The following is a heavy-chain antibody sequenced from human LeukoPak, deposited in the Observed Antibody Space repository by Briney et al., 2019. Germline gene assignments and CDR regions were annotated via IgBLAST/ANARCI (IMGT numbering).Heavy chain of an antibody. D-gene: IGHD4-17*01. J-gene: IGHJ6*04. CDR3: AKEGHDYGDYYYYGMDV. CDR1: GFTFSSYC. Sequence: PGRSLRLSCAASGFTFSSYCMHWVRQAPGKGLEWVAVISYDGSNKYYADSVKGRFTISRDNSKNTLYLQMNSLRAEGTAVYYCAKEGHDYGDYYYYGMDVWGKGTTVTVSS. CDR2: ISYDGSNK. V-gene: IGHV3-30*18.